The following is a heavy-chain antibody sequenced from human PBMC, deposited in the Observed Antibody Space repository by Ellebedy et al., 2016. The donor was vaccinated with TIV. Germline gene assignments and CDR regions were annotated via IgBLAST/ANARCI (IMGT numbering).Heavy chain of an antibody. CDR3: AREGEVAADMEGAFDI. CDR1: GGSINNYY. V-gene: IGHV4-59*12. D-gene: IGHD2-2*01. CDR2: IYQSGFT. J-gene: IGHJ3*02. Sequence: MPSETLSLTCTVSGGSINNYYWSWIRQPPGKGLEWIGYIYQSGFTRYNPSLKSQVTISVDTSSNQFSLSVRSVTAADTAIYYCAREGEVAADMEGAFDIWGQGTMVTVSS.